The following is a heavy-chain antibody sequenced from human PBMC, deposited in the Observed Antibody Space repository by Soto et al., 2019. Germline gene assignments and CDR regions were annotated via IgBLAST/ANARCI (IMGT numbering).Heavy chain of an antibody. CDR3: AKDFRIAAAGIDAFDI. J-gene: IGHJ3*02. CDR2: ISGSGGST. D-gene: IGHD6-13*01. Sequence: PGGSLRLSCAASGFTFSSYAMSWVRQAPGKGLEWVSAISGSGGSTYYADSVKGRFTISRDNSKNTLYLQMNSLRAEDTAVYYCAKDFRIAAAGIDAFDISGQGTMVTVSS. V-gene: IGHV3-23*01. CDR1: GFTFSSYA.